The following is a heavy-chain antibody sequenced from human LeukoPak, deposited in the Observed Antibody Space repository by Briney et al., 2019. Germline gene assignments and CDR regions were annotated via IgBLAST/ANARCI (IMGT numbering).Heavy chain of an antibody. J-gene: IGHJ5*01. D-gene: IGHD4-17*01. CDR3: ARERGDYDSDNWFDS. V-gene: IGHV4-59*01. CDR2: IYYGGGT. CDR1: GASIRSYF. Sequence: SETLSLTCTVSGASIRSYFWSWIRQPPGKGLEWIGYIYYGGGTNYNPSFESRITISVDTSKNRISLNLTSVTASDTAIYYCARERGDYDSDNWFDSWAREPWSPSPQ.